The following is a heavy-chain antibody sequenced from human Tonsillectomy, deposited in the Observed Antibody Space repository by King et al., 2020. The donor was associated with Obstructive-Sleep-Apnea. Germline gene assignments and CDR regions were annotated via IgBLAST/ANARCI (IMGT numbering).Heavy chain of an antibody. Sequence: VQLVESGGGLVQPGGSLRLSCAASAFTFSSFWMNWVRQAPGKGLEWVANIRLDGSEKNYVDSVKGRFIISRDNAKKSLYLQMNSLRAEDTAVYYCVRGRDTVMCLNFYYGMDVWGQGTTVTVSS. CDR2: IRLDGSEK. J-gene: IGHJ6*02. CDR3: VRGRDTVMCLNFYYGMDV. V-gene: IGHV3-7*03. CDR1: AFTFSSFW. D-gene: IGHD3-16*01.